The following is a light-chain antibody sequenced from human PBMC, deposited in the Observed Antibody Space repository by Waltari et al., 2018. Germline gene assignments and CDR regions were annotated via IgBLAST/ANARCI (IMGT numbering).Light chain of an antibody. CDR1: QSINNW. CDR2: DAS. CDR3: QQYNSFWT. Sequence: DIQMTQSPSTLSASVGDRVTITCRASQSINNWLARFQQKPGKAPKLLIYDASSLESGVPSRFSGSGSGTEFTLTISSLQPDDFATYYCQQYNSFWTFGQGTKVEIK. J-gene: IGKJ1*01. V-gene: IGKV1-5*01.